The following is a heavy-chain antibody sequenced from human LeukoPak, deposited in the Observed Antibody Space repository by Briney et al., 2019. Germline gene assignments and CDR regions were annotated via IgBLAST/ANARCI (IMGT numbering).Heavy chain of an antibody. Sequence: ASVKVSCKASGYTFTSYGISWVRQAPGQGLEWMGWISAYNGNTNYAQKLQGRVTMTTDTSTRTASMDMSSLRSDDTAVYYCARDLELRFFALRPGYMDVWGKGTTVTVSS. CDR1: GYTFTSYG. CDR2: ISAYNGNT. CDR3: ARDLELRFFALRPGYMDV. D-gene: IGHD3-3*01. V-gene: IGHV1-18*01. J-gene: IGHJ6*03.